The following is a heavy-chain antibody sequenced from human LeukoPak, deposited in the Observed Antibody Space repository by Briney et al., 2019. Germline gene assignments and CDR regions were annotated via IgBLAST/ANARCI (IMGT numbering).Heavy chain of an antibody. V-gene: IGHV1-69*04. CDR2: IIPILGIA. CDR1: GGTFSSYA. D-gene: IGHD6-19*01. Sequence: SGKVSCKASGGTFSSYAISWVRQAPGQGLEWMGRIIPILGIANYAQKFQGRVTITADKSTSTAYMELSSLRSEDTAVYYCARDLYSSGWYYFDYWGQGTLVTVS. J-gene: IGHJ4*02. CDR3: ARDLYSSGWYYFDY.